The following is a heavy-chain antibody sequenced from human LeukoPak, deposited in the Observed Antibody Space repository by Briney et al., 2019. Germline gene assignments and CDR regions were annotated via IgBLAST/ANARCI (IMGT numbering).Heavy chain of an antibody. J-gene: IGHJ6*03. V-gene: IGHV4-39*07. CDR2: IYYSGST. CDR1: GGSISSSSYY. CDR3: ARDNQQRYYMDV. D-gene: IGHD6-13*01. Sequence: SETLSLTCTVSGGSISSSSYYWGWIRQPPGKGLEWIGSIYYSGSTYYNPSLKSRVTISIDTSKNQFSLKLSSVTAADTAVYYCARDNQQRYYMDVWGKGTTVTVSS.